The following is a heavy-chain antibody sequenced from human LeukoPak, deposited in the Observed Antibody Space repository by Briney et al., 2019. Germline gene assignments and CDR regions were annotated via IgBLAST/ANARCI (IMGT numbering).Heavy chain of an antibody. Sequence: PGGSLRLSCAASGFTFSSYAMGWVRQAPGKGLEWVSALSGSAGSTYYADSVTGRFTISRDNSKNTLYLQMNSLRAEDTAVYYCAKVNEGARFVVVDYWGQGTLVTVSS. CDR3: AKVNEGARFVVVDY. CDR2: LSGSAGST. CDR1: GFTFSSYA. J-gene: IGHJ4*02. D-gene: IGHD2-2*01. V-gene: IGHV3-23*01.